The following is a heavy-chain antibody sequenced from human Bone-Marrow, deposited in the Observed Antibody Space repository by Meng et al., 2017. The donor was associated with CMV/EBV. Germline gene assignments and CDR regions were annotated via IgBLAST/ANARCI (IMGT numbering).Heavy chain of an antibody. CDR3: ASAGYSSSWYFDY. CDR1: GGSISSGSYY. Sequence: QGQLPGSGPGLVKPSQTLSLTCTVSGGSISSGSYYWSWIRQPAGKGLEWIGRIYTSGSTNYNPSLKSRVTISVDTSKNQFSLKLSSVTAADTAVYYCASAGYSSSWYFDYWGQGTLVTVSS. J-gene: IGHJ4*02. V-gene: IGHV4-61*02. CDR2: IYTSGST. D-gene: IGHD6-13*01.